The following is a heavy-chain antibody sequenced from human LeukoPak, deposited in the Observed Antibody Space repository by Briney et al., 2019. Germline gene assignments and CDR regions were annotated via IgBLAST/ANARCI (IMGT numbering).Heavy chain of an antibody. Sequence: SETLSLTCAVYGGSFSGYYWSWIRQPPGKGLEWIGEINHSGSTNYNPSLKSRVTLSLDTSKNHFSLRLTSVTAADTAVYYCARHYYSSREFDYWGQGTLVTVSS. CDR2: INHSGST. D-gene: IGHD6-13*01. CDR1: GGSFSGYY. V-gene: IGHV4-34*01. CDR3: ARHYYSSREFDY. J-gene: IGHJ4*02.